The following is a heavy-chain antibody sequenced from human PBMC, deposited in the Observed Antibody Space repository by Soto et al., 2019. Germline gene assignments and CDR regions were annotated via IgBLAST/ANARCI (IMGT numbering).Heavy chain of an antibody. J-gene: IGHJ5*02. V-gene: IGHV1-18*01. Sequence: QVQLVQSGAEVKKPGASVKVSCKASGYTFTSYGISWVRQAPGQGLKWMGWISAYNGNTNYAQKLQGRVTMTTDTSTSTAYMELRSLRSDDTAVYYCARVFMITFGGVDNWFDPWGQGTLVTVSS. CDR3: ARVFMITFGGVDNWFDP. D-gene: IGHD3-16*01. CDR1: GYTFTSYG. CDR2: ISAYNGNT.